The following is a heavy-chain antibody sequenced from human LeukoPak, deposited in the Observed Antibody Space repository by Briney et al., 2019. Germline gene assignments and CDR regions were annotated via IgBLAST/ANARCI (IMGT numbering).Heavy chain of an antibody. V-gene: IGHV4-61*02. J-gene: IGHJ4*02. CDR1: GGSISSGSYY. Sequence: SQTLSLTCTVSGGSISSGSYYWSWIRQPAGKGLEWIGRIYTSGSTNYNPSLKSRVTISVDTSKNQFSLKLSSVTAADTAVYYCARAGSFDYSDYVLDYWGQGTLVTVSS. CDR2: IYTSGST. CDR3: ARAGSFDYSDYVLDY. D-gene: IGHD4-11*01.